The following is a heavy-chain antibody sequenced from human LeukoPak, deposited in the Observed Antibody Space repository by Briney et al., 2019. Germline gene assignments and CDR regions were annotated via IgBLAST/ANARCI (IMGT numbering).Heavy chain of an antibody. CDR2: IYTSGST. Sequence: PSETLSLTCTVSGGSISSYYWSWIRQPAGKGLEWIGRIYTSGSTNYNPSLKSLVTISVDKSKNQFSLKLSSVTAADTAVYYCARSPVAATPTPFDYWGQGTLVTVSS. CDR3: ARSPVAATPTPFDY. CDR1: GGSISSYY. V-gene: IGHV4-4*07. J-gene: IGHJ4*02. D-gene: IGHD2-15*01.